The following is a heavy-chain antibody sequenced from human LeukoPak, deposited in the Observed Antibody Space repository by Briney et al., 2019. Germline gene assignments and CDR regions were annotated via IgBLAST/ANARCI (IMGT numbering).Heavy chain of an antibody. Sequence: SETLSLTCTVSGGSISSYYWSWIRQPPGKGLEWIGEINHSGSTNYNPPLKSRVTISVDTSKNQFSLKLSSVTAADTAVYYCARGRTDEDAFDIWGQGTMVTVSS. V-gene: IGHV4-34*01. CDR1: GGSISSYY. CDR2: INHSGST. CDR3: ARGRTDEDAFDI. J-gene: IGHJ3*02.